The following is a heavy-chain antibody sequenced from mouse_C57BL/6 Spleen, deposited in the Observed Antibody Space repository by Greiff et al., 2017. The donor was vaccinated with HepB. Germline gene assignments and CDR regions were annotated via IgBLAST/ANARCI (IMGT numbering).Heavy chain of an antibody. CDR2: IDPSDSYT. CDR3: ARRDYYGRGAMDY. V-gene: IGHV1-69*01. D-gene: IGHD1-1*01. J-gene: IGHJ4*01. CDR1: GYTFTSYW. Sequence: QVQLQQPGAELVMPGASVKLSCKASGYTFTSYWMHWVKQRPGQGLEWIGEIDPSDSYTNYNQKFKGKSTLTVDKSSSTAYMQLSSLTSEDSAVYCCARRDYYGRGAMDYWGQGTSVTVSS.